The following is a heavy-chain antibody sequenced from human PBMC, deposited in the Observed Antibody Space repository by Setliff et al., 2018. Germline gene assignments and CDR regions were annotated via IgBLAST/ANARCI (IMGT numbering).Heavy chain of an antibody. Sequence: SETLSLTCTVSGASINSLSWWSWVRQPPGKGLEWIGEIYHDGNDKYTPSVYYSPSLKSRVTLSLDTSKNQFSLELSSVTAADTAMYYCARENGYCSGGACYFMFDYWGQGTLVTVSS. V-gene: IGHV4-4*02. J-gene: IGHJ4*02. CDR2: IYHDGND. CDR3: ARENGYCSGGACYFMFDY. D-gene: IGHD2-15*01. CDR1: GASINSLSW.